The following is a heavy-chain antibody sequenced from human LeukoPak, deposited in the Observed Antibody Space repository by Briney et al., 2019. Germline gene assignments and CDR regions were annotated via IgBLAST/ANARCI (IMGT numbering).Heavy chain of an antibody. D-gene: IGHD1-26*01. J-gene: IGHJ3*02. V-gene: IGHV4-59*12. Sequence: SETLSLTCTVSGGSISSYYWSWIRQPPGKGLEWIGYIYYSGSTNYNPSLKSRVTISVDTSKNQFSLKLSSVTAADTAVYYCARAPALGNAFDIWGQGTMVTVSS. CDR2: IYYSGST. CDR1: GGSISSYY. CDR3: ARAPALGNAFDI.